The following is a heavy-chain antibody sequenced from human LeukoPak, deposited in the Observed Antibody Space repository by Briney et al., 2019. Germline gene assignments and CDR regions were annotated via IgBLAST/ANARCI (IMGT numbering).Heavy chain of an antibody. CDR2: INHSGST. CDR3: ARNPSITMVRGDRFDY. J-gene: IGHJ4*02. V-gene: IGHV4-34*01. CDR1: GGSFSGYY. Sequence: PSETLSLTCAVYGGSFSGYYWSWIRQPPGKGLEWIGEINHSGSTNYNPSLKSRVTISVDTSKNQFSLKLSSVTAADTAVYYCARNPSITMVRGDRFDYWGQGTLVTVSS. D-gene: IGHD3-10*01.